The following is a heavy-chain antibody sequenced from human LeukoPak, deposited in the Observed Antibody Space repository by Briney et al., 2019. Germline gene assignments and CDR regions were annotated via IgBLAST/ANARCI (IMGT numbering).Heavy chain of an antibody. D-gene: IGHD5-24*01. V-gene: IGHV4-59*08. J-gene: IGHJ4*02. CDR1: GDSIRSYY. Sequence: SETLSLTCTVSGDSIRSYYWSWIRQPPGKGLEWIGYIYYSGSTNSNPSLRSRVAISVDTSKNQFSLKLSSVTAADTAVYYCARGAEMAAIGGYHFDYWGQGTLVTVSS. CDR3: ARGAEMAAIGGYHFDY. CDR2: IYYSGST.